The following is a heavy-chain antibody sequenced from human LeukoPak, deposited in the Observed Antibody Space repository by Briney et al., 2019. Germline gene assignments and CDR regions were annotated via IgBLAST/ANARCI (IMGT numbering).Heavy chain of an antibody. Sequence: GGSLRLSCAASGFTFSRYGIHWVRQAPGKGLEWVAFIRYDGINKYYADSVKGRFTISRDNSSNTLYLQMNSLGAEDTAVYYCAGGGGVGSKYWGQGTLVTVSS. CDR2: IRYDGINK. J-gene: IGHJ4*02. CDR3: AGGGGVGSKY. V-gene: IGHV3-30*02. CDR1: GFTFSRYG. D-gene: IGHD3-16*01.